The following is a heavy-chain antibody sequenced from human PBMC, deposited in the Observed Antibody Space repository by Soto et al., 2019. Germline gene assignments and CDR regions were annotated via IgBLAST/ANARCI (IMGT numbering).Heavy chain of an antibody. V-gene: IGHV3-23*01. CDR3: AKDVYGSGSYYDY. CDR1: GFTFSSYA. J-gene: IGHJ4*02. CDR2: ISGSGGST. Sequence: EVQLLESGGGSVQPGGSLRLSCAASGFTFSSYAMSWVRQAPGKGLEWVSAISGSGGSTYYADSVKGRFTISRDNSKNTLYLQMNSLRAEDTAVYYCAKDVYGSGSYYDYWGQGTLVTVSS. D-gene: IGHD3-10*01.